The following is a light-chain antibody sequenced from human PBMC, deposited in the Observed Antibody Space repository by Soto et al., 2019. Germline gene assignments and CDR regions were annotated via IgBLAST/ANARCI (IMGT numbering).Light chain of an antibody. J-gene: IGKJ4*01. CDR1: QSSSW. V-gene: IGKV1-5*03. CDR3: QQYNSYPLT. CDR2: KAS. Sequence: DIQMTQSPASLSASVGDRVTITCRASQSSSWLAWYQQKPGKAPKLLIYKASSLESGVPSRFSGSGSGTEFTLTISSLQPDDFATYYCQQYNSYPLTFGGGTKVDI.